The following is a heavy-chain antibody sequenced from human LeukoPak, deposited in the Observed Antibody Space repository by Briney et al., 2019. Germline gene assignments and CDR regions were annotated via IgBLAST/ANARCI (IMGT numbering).Heavy chain of an antibody. CDR2: ITGSGGST. CDR1: GFTFSSYA. D-gene: IGHD2-8*01. Sequence: GGSLRLSCAASGFTFSSYAMSWVRQAPGKGLEWVSAITGSGGSTYYADSVKGRFTISRDNSKNTLYLQMNSLRAEDTAVYYCAKGGVLGGYLYYFDYWGQGTLVTVSS. CDR3: AKGGVLGGYLYYFDY. V-gene: IGHV3-23*01. J-gene: IGHJ4*02.